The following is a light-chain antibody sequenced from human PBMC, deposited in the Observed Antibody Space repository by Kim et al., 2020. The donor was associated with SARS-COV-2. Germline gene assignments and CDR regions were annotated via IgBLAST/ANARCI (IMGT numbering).Light chain of an antibody. Sequence: SVKLTCTLSSGHSSYTIAWHQQQPERSPRYLMKLNGDGSHSKGDGIPDRFSGSSSGAERYLTISSLQSEDEADYYCQTWGTGIRVFGGGTQLTVL. CDR2: LNGDGSH. CDR1: SGHSSYT. CDR3: QTWGTGIRV. V-gene: IGLV4-69*01. J-gene: IGLJ2*01.